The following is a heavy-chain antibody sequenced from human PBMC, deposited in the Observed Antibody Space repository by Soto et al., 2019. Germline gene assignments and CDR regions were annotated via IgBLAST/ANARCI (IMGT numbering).Heavy chain of an antibody. D-gene: IGHD4-17*01. CDR1: GGSISSGGYY. V-gene: IGHV4-31*03. Sequence: QVQLQESGPGLVKPSQTLSLTCTVSGGSISSGGYYWSWIRQHPGKGLEWIGYIYYSGSTYYNPSLKRRVTISVDTSKNQFSLKLSSVTAADTAVYYCARAPMGTVTNYYYYYGMDVWGQGTTVTVSS. CDR3: ARAPMGTVTNYYYYYGMDV. CDR2: IYYSGST. J-gene: IGHJ6*02.